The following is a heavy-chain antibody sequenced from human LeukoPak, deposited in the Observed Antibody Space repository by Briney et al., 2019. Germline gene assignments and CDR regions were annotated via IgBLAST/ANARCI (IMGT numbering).Heavy chain of an antibody. V-gene: IGHV4-39*01. J-gene: IGHJ4*02. CDR2: IYYSGST. CDR1: GGSISSRSYY. Sequence: SETLSLTCTVSGGSISSRSYYWGWIRQPPGKGLEWIGNIYYSGSTYYNPSLKSRVTISVDTSKNQFSLKLSSVTAADTAVYYCASGYDNSGYYYVPDYWGQGTLVTVSS. CDR3: ASGYDNSGYYYVPDY. D-gene: IGHD3-22*01.